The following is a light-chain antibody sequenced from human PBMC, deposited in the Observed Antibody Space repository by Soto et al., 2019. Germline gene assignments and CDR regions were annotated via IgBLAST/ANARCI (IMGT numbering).Light chain of an antibody. J-gene: IGKJ2*01. Sequence: DLQLTQSPSSLSASVGDRGTFTCRASQRISSYLNWYQQKPATAPKLLFYAASSLQSGVPSRFSGSGSGTDFTLTIISLYPEECATDDCQQSYSTPCTFGQATKLEFK. V-gene: IGKV1-39*01. CDR2: AAS. CDR3: QQSYSTPCT. CDR1: QRISSY.